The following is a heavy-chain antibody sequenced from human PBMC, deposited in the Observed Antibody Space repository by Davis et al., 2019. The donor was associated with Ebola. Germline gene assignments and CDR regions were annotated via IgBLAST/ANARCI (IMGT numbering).Heavy chain of an antibody. CDR3: ARSASYSSSWGVYYGMDV. CDR2: INSDGSST. Sequence: GESLKISCAASGFTFSSYAMSWVRQAPGKGLVWVSRINSDGSSTIYADSVKGRFTISRDNAKNTLYLQMNSLRAEDTAVYYCARSASYSSSWGVYYGMDVWGQGTTVTVSS. J-gene: IGHJ6*02. D-gene: IGHD6-13*01. CDR1: GFTFSSYA. V-gene: IGHV3-74*01.